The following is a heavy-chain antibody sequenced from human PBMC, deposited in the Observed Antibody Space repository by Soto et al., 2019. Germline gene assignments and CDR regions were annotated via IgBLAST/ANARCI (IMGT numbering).Heavy chain of an antibody. Sequence: ASVKVSCKASGYTFTGYYMHWVRQAPGQGLEWMGWINPNSGGTNYAQKFQGRVTMTRDTSISTAYMELSRLRSDDTAVYYCARVPGPLGWFDPWGQGTLVTVSS. J-gene: IGHJ5*02. CDR1: GYTFTGYY. V-gene: IGHV1-2*02. CDR3: ARVPGPLGWFDP. CDR2: INPNSGGT. D-gene: IGHD1-26*01.